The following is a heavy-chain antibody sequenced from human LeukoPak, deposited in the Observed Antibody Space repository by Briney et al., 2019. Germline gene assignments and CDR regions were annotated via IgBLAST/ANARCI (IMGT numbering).Heavy chain of an antibody. CDR3: ARDRPYSSSWYY. Sequence: SVKVSCKASGGTFSSYAISWVRQAPGQGLEWMGRIIPIFGTANYAQKFQGRVTITTDESTSTAHMELSSLRSEDTAVYYCARDRPYSSSWYYWGQGTLVTVSS. D-gene: IGHD6-13*01. J-gene: IGHJ4*02. CDR2: IIPIFGTA. CDR1: GGTFSSYA. V-gene: IGHV1-69*05.